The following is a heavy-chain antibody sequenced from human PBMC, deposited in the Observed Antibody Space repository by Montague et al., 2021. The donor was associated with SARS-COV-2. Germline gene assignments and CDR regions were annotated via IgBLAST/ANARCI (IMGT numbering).Heavy chain of an antibody. V-gene: IGHV4-34*01. CDR2: INHSGST. CDR1: GFTFSSYS. J-gene: IGHJ6*03. CDR3: ARARQDVVVPALGIGAYYYYYYMDV. D-gene: IGHD2-2*01. Sequence: LRLSCAASGFTFSSYSMNWARQPPGKGLEWIGEINHSGSTNYNPSLKSRVTISVDTSKNQFSLKLSSVTAADTAAYYCARARQDVVVPALGIGAYYYYYYMDVWGKGTTVTVSS.